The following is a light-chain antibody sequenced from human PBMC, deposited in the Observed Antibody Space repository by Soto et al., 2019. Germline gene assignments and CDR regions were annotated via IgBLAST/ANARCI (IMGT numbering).Light chain of an antibody. CDR3: VQGTHWPRA. CDR1: QSLVHSDGNTY. Sequence: DIVMTQSPLSLPVTLGQPAAISCRSSQSLVHSDGNTYLNWLQQRPGQPPRRLIYKVSNRDSGVPDRFSGSGSGTEFTLTISRVEAEDIGVYYCVQGTHWPRAFGQGTKVDIX. V-gene: IGKV2-30*02. CDR2: KVS. J-gene: IGKJ1*01.